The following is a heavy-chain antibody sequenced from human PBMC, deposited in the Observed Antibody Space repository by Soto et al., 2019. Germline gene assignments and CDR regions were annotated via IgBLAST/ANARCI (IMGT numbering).Heavy chain of an antibody. Sequence: LSLTFTVSVGSIGNYYWSWIRQPPGKGLEWIGYIHYSGSTWYNPSLKSRVTISVDKSRNQFSLKLSSVTAADTAVYFCAKNLYGYYVNPDIWGQGTMVTVSS. CDR2: IHYSGST. D-gene: IGHD3-3*01. V-gene: IGHV4-59*01. CDR3: AKNLYGYYVNPDI. CDR1: VGSIGNYY. J-gene: IGHJ3*02.